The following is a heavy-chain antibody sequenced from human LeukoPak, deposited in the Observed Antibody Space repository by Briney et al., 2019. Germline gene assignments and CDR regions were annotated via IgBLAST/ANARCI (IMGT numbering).Heavy chain of an antibody. J-gene: IGHJ4*02. CDR3: ARDSPVPTIFGVVTSYLTDY. Sequence: PGGSLRLSCAASGFTFSSYWMSWVRQAPGKGLEWVANIKQDGSEKYYVDSVKGRFTISRDNAKNSLYLQTNSLRAEDTAVYYCARDSPVPTIFGVVTSYLTDYWGQGTLVTVSS. V-gene: IGHV3-7*01. CDR2: IKQDGSEK. D-gene: IGHD3-3*01. CDR1: GFTFSSYW.